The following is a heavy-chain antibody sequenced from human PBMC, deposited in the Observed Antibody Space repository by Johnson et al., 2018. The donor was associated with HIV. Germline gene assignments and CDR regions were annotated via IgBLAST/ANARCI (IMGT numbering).Heavy chain of an antibody. V-gene: IGHV3-66*01. J-gene: IGHJ3*02. CDR2: IYSGGST. Sequence: VQLVESGGGVVQPGRSLRLSCAASGFTVSSNEMSWVRQAPGKGLEWVSVIYSGGSTYYADSVKARFTISRDRSENTLYLQMNSLRAEDTAMYFCARAINDAFDIWGQGTMVTVSP. CDR1: GFTVSSNE. CDR3: ARAINDAFDI.